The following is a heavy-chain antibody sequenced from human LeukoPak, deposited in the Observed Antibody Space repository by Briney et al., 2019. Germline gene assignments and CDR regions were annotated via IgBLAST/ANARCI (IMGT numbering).Heavy chain of an antibody. CDR1: GYSFTSYW. V-gene: IGHV5-51*01. CDR3: AKHHSHSDIDPFDI. J-gene: IGHJ3*02. D-gene: IGHD3-10*01. Sequence: GESLKISCKGSGYSFTSYWIAWVRQMPGKGLEWVGVIYPGDSDTRYSPSFRGHVTISVDKSVDTAYLQWNNLKASDTGIYYCAKHHSHSDIDPFDIWGRGTMVTVSS. CDR2: IYPGDSDT.